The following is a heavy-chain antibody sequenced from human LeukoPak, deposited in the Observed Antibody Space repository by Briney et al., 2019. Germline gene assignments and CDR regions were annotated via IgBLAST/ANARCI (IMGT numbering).Heavy chain of an antibody. Sequence: PGGSLRLSCAGSGFTFSNYGMTWVRQAPGKGLEWVSGISDSGSGAYYADSVKGRFTISRDNSKNTLYLQMNSPRAEDTAVYYCAKGFSSWEGFDYWGQGTLVTVSS. J-gene: IGHJ4*02. CDR3: AKGFSSWEGFDY. CDR2: ISDSGSGA. D-gene: IGHD6-13*01. V-gene: IGHV3-23*01. CDR1: GFTFSNYG.